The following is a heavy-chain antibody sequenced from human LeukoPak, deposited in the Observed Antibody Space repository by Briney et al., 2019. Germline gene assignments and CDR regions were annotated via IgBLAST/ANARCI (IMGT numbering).Heavy chain of an antibody. V-gene: IGHV4-59*08. CDR3: ARAPILYYFDC. CDR1: GGSISSYY. J-gene: IGHJ4*02. Sequence: PSETLSLTCTVSGGSISSYYWSWMRQPPGKELEWIGYIYSTGSTSYNPSLKSRVTISIDTSKNQFSLNLNSVAAADTAVYYCARAPILYYFDCWGQGTLVTVSS. CDR2: IYSTGST.